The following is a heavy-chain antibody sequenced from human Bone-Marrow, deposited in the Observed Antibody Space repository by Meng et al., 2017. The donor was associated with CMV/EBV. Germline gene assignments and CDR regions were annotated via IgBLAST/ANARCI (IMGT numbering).Heavy chain of an antibody. CDR1: GYTFTGYY. CDR2: INPNSGGT. CDR3: ARDGPWGIEMATIDYFDY. V-gene: IGHV1-2*02. D-gene: IGHD5-24*01. Sequence: ASVKVSCKASGYTFTGYYMHWVRQAPGQGLEWMGWINPNSGGTNYAQKFQGRVTMTRDTSISTAYMELSRLRPDDTAVYYCARDGPWGIEMATIDYFDYWGQGTLVTVSS. J-gene: IGHJ4*02.